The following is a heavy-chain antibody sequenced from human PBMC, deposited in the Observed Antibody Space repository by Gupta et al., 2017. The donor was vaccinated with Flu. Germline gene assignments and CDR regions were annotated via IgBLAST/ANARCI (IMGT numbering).Heavy chain of an antibody. CDR3: ARLASPQQSSYYGMDV. CDR1: GTAFNTYW. CDR2: FHPRYSEV. V-gene: IGHV5-51*01. Sequence: EVQMVQPESAVTKPGEALKISCTVTGTAFNTYWISWVSQTPRRGLEWVGIFHPRYSEVKYRPSLQGQVIIPAVTSRQTVYLQWNSLKTSDTATYYCARLASPQQSSYYGMDVWGQGTTVIVSS. D-gene: IGHD5-12*01. J-gene: IGHJ6*02.